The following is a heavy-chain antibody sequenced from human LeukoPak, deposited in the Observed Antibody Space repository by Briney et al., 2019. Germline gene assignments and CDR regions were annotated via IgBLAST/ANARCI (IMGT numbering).Heavy chain of an antibody. CDR1: GGSISSYY. D-gene: IGHD4-17*01. J-gene: IGHJ3*02. CDR3: ASQTTRDAFDI. V-gene: IGHV4-59*12. Sequence: SETLSLTCTVSGGSISSYYWSWIRQPPGKGLEWIGYIYYSGSTNYNPSLKSRVTISVDTSKNQFSLKLSSVTAADTAVYYCASQTTRDAFDIWGQGTMVTVSS. CDR2: IYYSGST.